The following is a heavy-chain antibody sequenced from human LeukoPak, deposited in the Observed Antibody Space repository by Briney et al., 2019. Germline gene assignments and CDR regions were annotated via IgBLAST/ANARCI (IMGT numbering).Heavy chain of an antibody. J-gene: IGHJ4*02. CDR2: ITSSGSSI. CDR1: GFTFSSYE. D-gene: IGHD6-19*01. Sequence: GGSLRLSCVASGFTFSSYEMNWVRQAPGKGLEWVSYITSSGSSIYYADSVKGRLTISRDNAKNSLYLQMNSLRAEDTAVYYCARAGGWYYFDYWGQGTLVTVSS. V-gene: IGHV3-48*03. CDR3: ARAGGWYYFDY.